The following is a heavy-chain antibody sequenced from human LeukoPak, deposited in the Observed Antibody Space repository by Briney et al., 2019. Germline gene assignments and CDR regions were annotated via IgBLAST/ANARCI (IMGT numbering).Heavy chain of an antibody. CDR2: INPSGGST. J-gene: IGHJ4*02. CDR3: ARERTPSYGGNTAFDY. Sequence: ASVKVSCKASGYTFTSYYMHWVRQAPGQGLEWTGIINPSGGSTSYAQKFQGRVTMTRDMSTSTVYMELSSLRSEDTAVYYCARERTPSYGGNTAFDYWGQGTLVTVSS. CDR1: GYTFTSYY. V-gene: IGHV1-46*01. D-gene: IGHD4-23*01.